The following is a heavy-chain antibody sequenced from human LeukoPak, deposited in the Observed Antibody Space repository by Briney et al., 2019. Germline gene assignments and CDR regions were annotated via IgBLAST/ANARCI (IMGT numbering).Heavy chain of an antibody. J-gene: IGHJ4*02. D-gene: IGHD5-24*01. V-gene: IGHV1-46*01. CDR1: GYTFTSYY. CDR3: ARWGEYNYGQPQGGSLVY. Sequence: ASVKVSCKASGYTFTSYYMHWVRQAPGQGLEWMGIINPTGGSTSYAQKFQGRVTMTRDTSTSTVYMEVSSLRSEDTAVYYCARWGEYNYGQPQGGSLVYWGQGTLVTVSS. CDR2: INPTGGST.